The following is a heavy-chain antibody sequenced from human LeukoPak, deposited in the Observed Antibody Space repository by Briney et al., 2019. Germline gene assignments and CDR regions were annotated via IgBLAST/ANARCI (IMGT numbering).Heavy chain of an antibody. CDR1: GGSVSSRTYY. Sequence: SETLSLTCTVSGGSVSSRTYYWGWIRQPPGKGLDWIGSLHYSGNTFYSPSLRSRVTLSVDTSKNQFSLKLSSVTAADTAIYYCARQIIGIVATYPALDWFDPWGQGTLVTVSS. D-gene: IGHD5-12*01. V-gene: IGHV4-39*01. J-gene: IGHJ5*02. CDR2: LHYSGNT. CDR3: ARQIIGIVATYPALDWFDP.